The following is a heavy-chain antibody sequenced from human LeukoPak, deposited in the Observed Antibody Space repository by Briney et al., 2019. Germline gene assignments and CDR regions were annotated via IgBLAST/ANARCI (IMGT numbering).Heavy chain of an antibody. J-gene: IGHJ4*02. Sequence: SETLSLTCAVYGGSFSGYYWSWIRQPPGKGLEWIGEINHSGSTNYNPSLKSRVTISVDTSKNQFSLKLSSVTAADTAVYYCARGPLTSSTSLYYFDYWAREPWSPSPQ. CDR1: GGSFSGYY. CDR3: ARGPLTSSTSLYYFDY. D-gene: IGHD2-2*01. CDR2: INHSGST. V-gene: IGHV4-34*01.